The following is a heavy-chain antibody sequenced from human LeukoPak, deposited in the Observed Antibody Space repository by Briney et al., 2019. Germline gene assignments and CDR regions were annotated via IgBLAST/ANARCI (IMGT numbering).Heavy chain of an antibody. D-gene: IGHD2-15*01. Sequence: ASVKVSCKASGYTFTGYYMHWVRQAPGQGLEWMGWINPNSGGTNYAQKFQGRVTMTRDTSISTAYVELSRLRSDDTAVYYCARAGYCSGGSCYRNWFDPWGQGTLVTVSS. CDR3: ARAGYCSGGSCYRNWFDP. J-gene: IGHJ5*02. CDR2: INPNSGGT. CDR1: GYTFTGYY. V-gene: IGHV1-2*02.